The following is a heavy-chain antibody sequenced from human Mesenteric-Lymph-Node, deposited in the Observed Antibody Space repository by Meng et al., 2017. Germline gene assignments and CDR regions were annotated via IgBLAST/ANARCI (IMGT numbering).Heavy chain of an antibody. CDR3: AKDPFHMYSSSWYVRDYYYGMDV. J-gene: IGHJ6*02. CDR1: GLTFSSYA. CDR2: ISGAGGST. D-gene: IGHD6-13*01. Sequence: GESLKISCVVSGLTFSSYAMTWVRQAPGKGLEWVSSISGAGGSTDSVKGRFSISRDNSKNTLYLQMNSLRAEDTAVYYCAKDPFHMYSSSWYVRDYYYGMDVWGQGTTVTVSS. V-gene: IGHV3-23*01.